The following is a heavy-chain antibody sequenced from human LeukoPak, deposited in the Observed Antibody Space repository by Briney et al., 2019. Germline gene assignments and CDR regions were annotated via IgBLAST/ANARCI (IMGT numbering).Heavy chain of an antibody. D-gene: IGHD1-26*01. CDR1: GGSMSSYY. J-gene: IGHJ5*02. V-gene: IGHV4-4*07. Sequence: SETLSLTCTVSGGSMSSYYGNWIRQPAGKGVEWIGRIYTSGSTNYNPSRKSRVTMSVETSKNHFSLKLRSVPAAATAVYSCARGPPFIVGTTRNWFDPWGQGTLVTVSS. CDR3: ARGPPFIVGTTRNWFDP. CDR2: IYTSGST.